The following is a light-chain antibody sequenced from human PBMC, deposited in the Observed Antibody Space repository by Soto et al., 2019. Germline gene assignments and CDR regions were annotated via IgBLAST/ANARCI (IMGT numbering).Light chain of an antibody. Sequence: IQMTPSPFTLSASVGDRVTITCRDSQSISSWLAWYQQKPGKAPKLLIYAASNLQSGVPSRFSGSGSATDFTLTISSLQPEDFATYYCLQDYNYPWTFGQGTKVDIK. CDR3: LQDYNYPWT. CDR2: AAS. V-gene: IGKV1-6*01. CDR1: QSISSW. J-gene: IGKJ1*01.